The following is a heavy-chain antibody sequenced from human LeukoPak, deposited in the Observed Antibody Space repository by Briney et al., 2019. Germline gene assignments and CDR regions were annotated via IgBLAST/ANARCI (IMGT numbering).Heavy chain of an antibody. CDR3: AREPDYDFWSGYSQPNYYFDY. Sequence: GGSLRLSCAASGFTFSSYWMSWVRQAPGKGLEWVANIKQDGSEKYYVDSVKGRFTISRDNAKNSLYLQMNSLRAVDTAVYYCAREPDYDFWSGYSQPNYYFDYWGQGTLVTVSS. J-gene: IGHJ4*02. CDR1: GFTFSSYW. D-gene: IGHD3-3*01. CDR2: IKQDGSEK. V-gene: IGHV3-7*01.